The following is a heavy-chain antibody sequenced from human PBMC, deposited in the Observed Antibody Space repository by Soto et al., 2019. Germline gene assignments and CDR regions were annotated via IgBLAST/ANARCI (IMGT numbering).Heavy chain of an antibody. CDR1: GGSFSGYY. J-gene: IGHJ4*02. D-gene: IGHD6-6*01. Sequence: PSETLSLTCAVYGGSFSGYYWSWIRQPPGKGLEWIGYIYYSGSTYYNPSLKSRVTISVDTSKNQFSLKLSSVTAADTAVYYCARGTIAAQMIDYWGQGTLVTVSS. V-gene: IGHV4-34*09. CDR3: ARGTIAAQMIDY. CDR2: IYYSGST.